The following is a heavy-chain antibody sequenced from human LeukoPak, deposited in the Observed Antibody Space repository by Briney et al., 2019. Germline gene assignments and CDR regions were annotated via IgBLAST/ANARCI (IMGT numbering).Heavy chain of an antibody. CDR3: ARAEDSSGYYVAAFDI. Sequence: PSETLSLTCTVSGGSISSYYWSWIRQPPGKGLEWIGYIYYSGSTNYNPSLKSRVTISVDTSKNQFSLKLSSVTAADTAVYYCARAEDSSGYYVAAFDIWGQGTMVTVSS. J-gene: IGHJ3*02. D-gene: IGHD3-22*01. CDR2: IYYSGST. CDR1: GGSISSYY. V-gene: IGHV4-59*01.